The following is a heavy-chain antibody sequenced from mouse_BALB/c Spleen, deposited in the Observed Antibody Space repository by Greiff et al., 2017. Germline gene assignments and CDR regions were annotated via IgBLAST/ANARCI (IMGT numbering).Heavy chain of an antibody. Sequence: EVQLVESGGGLVKPGGSLKLSCAASGFTFSSYAMSWVRQTPEKRLEWVASISSGGSTYYPDSVKGRFTISRDNARNILYLQMSSLRSEDTAMYYCARRGYYDYGFAYWGQGTLVTVSA. CDR1: GFTFSSYA. D-gene: IGHD2-4*01. J-gene: IGHJ3*01. CDR2: ISSGGST. V-gene: IGHV5-6-5*01. CDR3: ARRGYYDYGFAY.